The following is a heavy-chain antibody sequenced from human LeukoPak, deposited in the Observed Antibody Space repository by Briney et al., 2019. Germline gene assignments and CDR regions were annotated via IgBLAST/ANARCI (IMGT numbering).Heavy chain of an antibody. J-gene: IGHJ6*02. Sequence: SETLSLTCTVSGGSISSYYWSWIRQPPGKGLEWIGYISYSGSTNYNPSLKSRVTISADTSKNQFSLKLSSVTAADPAVYYCARHTTAGYYYYGMDVWSQGTTVTVSS. CDR3: ARHTTAGYYYYGMDV. D-gene: IGHD1-26*01. CDR1: GGSISSYY. V-gene: IGHV4-59*08. CDR2: ISYSGST.